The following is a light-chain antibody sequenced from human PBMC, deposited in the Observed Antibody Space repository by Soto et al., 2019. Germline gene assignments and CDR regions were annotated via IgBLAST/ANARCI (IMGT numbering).Light chain of an antibody. Sequence: DLQMTQSPSSLSASVGDRITITCRASQAIGTFLHWYQQKPGNAPKLLIYTASSLQGGVPSRFSGSGSGTDFTLTINSLQPEDFGTYYCQQNYRLPITFGQGTRLEIK. CDR1: QAIGTF. CDR2: TAS. J-gene: IGKJ5*01. CDR3: QQNYRLPIT. V-gene: IGKV1-39*01.